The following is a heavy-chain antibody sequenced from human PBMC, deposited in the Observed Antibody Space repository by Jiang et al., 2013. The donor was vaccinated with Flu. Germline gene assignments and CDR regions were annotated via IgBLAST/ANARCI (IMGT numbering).Heavy chain of an antibody. V-gene: IGHV5-51*01. D-gene: IGHD2-15*01. CDR3: ARLFDVGGQRFFDI. CDR2: IYPGDSDT. J-gene: IGHJ3*02. Sequence: GWVRQMPGKGLEWMGIIYPGDSDTRYSPSFQGQVTISADKSISTAYLQWSSLKASDTAMYYCARLFDVGGQRFFDIWGQGTMVTVSS.